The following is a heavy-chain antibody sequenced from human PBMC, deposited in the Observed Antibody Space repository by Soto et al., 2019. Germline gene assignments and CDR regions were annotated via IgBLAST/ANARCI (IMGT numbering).Heavy chain of an antibody. J-gene: IGHJ4*02. CDR2: INAGNGNT. CDR3: AKCATVPAAIAY. Sequence: QVQLVQSGAEVKKPGASVKVSCKASGYTFTSYAMHWVRQAPGQRLEWMGWINAGNGNTKYSQKFQGRVTITRDTAATTASMELSSLRSEDTAVYYCAKCATVPAAIAYWGQGTLVTVSS. CDR1: GYTFTSYA. V-gene: IGHV1-3*01. D-gene: IGHD2-2*02.